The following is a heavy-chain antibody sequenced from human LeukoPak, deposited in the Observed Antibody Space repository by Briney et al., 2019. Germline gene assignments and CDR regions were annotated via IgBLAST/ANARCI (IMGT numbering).Heavy chain of an antibody. Sequence: PGGSLRLSCAASGFTFSSYSMNWVRQAPGKGLEWVSSISSSRSYIYYADSVKGGFTISRDNAKNSLYLQMNSLRAEDTAVYYCARGHHGMEVWGRGTTVTVSS. CDR3: ARGHHGMEV. CDR1: GFTFSSYS. J-gene: IGHJ6*02. V-gene: IGHV3-21*04. CDR2: ISSSRSYI.